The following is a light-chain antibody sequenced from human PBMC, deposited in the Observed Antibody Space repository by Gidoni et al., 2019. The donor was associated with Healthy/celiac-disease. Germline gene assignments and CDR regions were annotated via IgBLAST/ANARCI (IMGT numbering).Light chain of an antibody. CDR2: DAS. Sequence: DIQMTQSPSTLSASVVDRVTITSRASQSISSWLAWYQQKPGKAPKLLIYDASSLESGVPSRFSGSGSGTEFTLTISSLQPDDFATYYCQQYNSYWTFGRGTKVEIK. CDR3: QQYNSYWT. V-gene: IGKV1-5*01. CDR1: QSISSW. J-gene: IGKJ1*01.